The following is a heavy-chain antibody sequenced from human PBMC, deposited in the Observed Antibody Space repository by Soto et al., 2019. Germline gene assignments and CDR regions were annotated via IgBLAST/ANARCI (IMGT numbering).Heavy chain of an antibody. CDR1: GFTFSSYA. J-gene: IGHJ4*02. CDR3: AKDRANVQESGSFDY. V-gene: IGHV3-23*01. CDR2: ISGSGGST. Sequence: HPGGSLRLSCAASGFTFSSYAMSWVRQAPGKGLEWVSAISGSGGSTYYADSVKGRFTISRDNSKNTLYLQMNSLRAEDTAVYYCAKDRANVQESGSFDYWGQGTLVTVS. D-gene: IGHD3-10*01.